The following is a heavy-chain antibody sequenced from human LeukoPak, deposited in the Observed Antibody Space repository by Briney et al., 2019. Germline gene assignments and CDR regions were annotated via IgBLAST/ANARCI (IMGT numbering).Heavy chain of an antibody. CDR1: GASIGSSEYY. D-gene: IGHD2/OR15-2a*01. CDR2: VHHNGNT. V-gene: IGHV4-30-4*01. Sequence: PSETLSLTCTVSGASIGSSEYYWSWVRQSPGKGLEWIGYVHHNGNTYYNPSLKSRVDISGDTSKNQLSLKLGSVTAADTAVYYCVRDRYCNSAKCSIGYFDSWGQGTLVTVSS. CDR3: VRDRYCNSAKCSIGYFDS. J-gene: IGHJ4*02.